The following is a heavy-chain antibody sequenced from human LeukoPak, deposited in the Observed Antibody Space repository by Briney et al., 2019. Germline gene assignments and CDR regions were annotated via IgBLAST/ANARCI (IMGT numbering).Heavy chain of an antibody. CDR2: IYTSGST. V-gene: IGHV4-61*02. J-gene: IGHJ4*02. CDR1: GGSISSGSYY. D-gene: IGHD3-10*01. CDR3: ARTSRATDGGSGSEFDY. Sequence: SETLSLTCTVSGGSISSGSYYWSWIRQPAGKGLEWIVRIYTSGSTNYNPSLKSRVTISVDTSKNQFSLKLSSVTAADTAVYYCARTSRATDGGSGSEFDYWGQGTLVTVSS.